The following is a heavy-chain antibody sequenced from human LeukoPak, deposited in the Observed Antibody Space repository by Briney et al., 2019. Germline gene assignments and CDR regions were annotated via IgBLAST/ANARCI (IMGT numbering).Heavy chain of an antibody. Sequence: GGSLRLSCVASEFIFDDYGMTWVRRAPGKGLEWVSSIKWNGGVTAFRDSVKGRFSISRDNAKNSLYLQMNNLRPEDTALYYCAKASGYSFGHFDYWGQGTLVTVSS. J-gene: IGHJ4*02. CDR3: AKASGYSFGHFDY. CDR2: IKWNGGVT. V-gene: IGHV3-20*04. CDR1: EFIFDDYG. D-gene: IGHD5-18*01.